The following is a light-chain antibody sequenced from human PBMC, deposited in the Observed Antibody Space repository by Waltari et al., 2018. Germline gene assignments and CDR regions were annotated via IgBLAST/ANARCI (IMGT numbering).Light chain of an antibody. J-gene: IGLJ2*01. V-gene: IGLV2-23*02. CDR3: LSYAATVSFG. CDR1: SSDVGNNNH. Sequence: QPALTQPASVSGSPGQSITISCTGTSSDVGNNNHVCWYQKHPDKVPKLLLYEVSNRPSWVSDRFSGSKSGNTASLTISGLQAEDEADYYCLSYAATVSFGFGGGTKLTVL. CDR2: EVS.